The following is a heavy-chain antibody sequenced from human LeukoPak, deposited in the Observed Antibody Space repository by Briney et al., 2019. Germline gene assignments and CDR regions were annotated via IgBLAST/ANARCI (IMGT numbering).Heavy chain of an antibody. J-gene: IGHJ5*02. CDR3: ARGSLIAATGTGLSS. D-gene: IGHD6-13*01. V-gene: IGHV1-2*02. CDR1: GYTFTGFY. CDR2: INPNSGDA. Sequence: ASVKVSCKASGYTFTGFYMHWVRQAPGQGLEWMGWINPNSGDANHAQNFQGRVTMTRDTSISTAYVELSRLTSDDTAVYYCARGSLIAATGTGLSSWGQGTLVTVSS.